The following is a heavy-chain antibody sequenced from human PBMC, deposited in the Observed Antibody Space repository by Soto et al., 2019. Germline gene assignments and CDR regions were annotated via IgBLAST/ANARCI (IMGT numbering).Heavy chain of an antibody. V-gene: IGHV3-11*06. D-gene: IGHD2-15*01. CDR3: AWVAVTGLSVDY. CDR2: ISSSSSYT. Sequence: PGGSLRLSCAASGFTFSDYYMSWIRQAPGKGLEWVSYISSSSSYTNYADSVKGRFTISRDNAKNSLYLQMNSLRAEDMAVYYCAWVAVTGLSVDYWGQGTLVTVSS. J-gene: IGHJ4*02. CDR1: GFTFSDYY.